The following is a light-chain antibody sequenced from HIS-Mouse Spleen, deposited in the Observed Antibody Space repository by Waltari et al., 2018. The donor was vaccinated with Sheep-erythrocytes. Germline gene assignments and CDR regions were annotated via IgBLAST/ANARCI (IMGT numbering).Light chain of an antibody. CDR3: CSYAGSYTFVV. CDR2: DVS. V-gene: IGLV2-11*01. J-gene: IGLJ2*01. Sequence: QSALTQPRSVSGSPGQSVTISFTGTSSDVGGYNYVPWYQQHPGKAPKLMIYDVSKRPSGVPDRFSGSKSGNTASLTISGLQAEDEADYYCCSYAGSYTFVVFGGGTKLTVL. CDR1: SSDVGGYNY.